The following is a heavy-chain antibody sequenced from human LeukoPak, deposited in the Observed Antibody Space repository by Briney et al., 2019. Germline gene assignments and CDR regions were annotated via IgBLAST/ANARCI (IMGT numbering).Heavy chain of an antibody. J-gene: IGHJ4*02. CDR3: AKDLTPNGGPFDY. CDR1: GFTVSSNY. Sequence: GGSLRLSCAASGFTVSSNYMSWVRQAPGKGLEWVSVIYSGGSTYYADSVKGRFTISRDNSKNTLYLQMNSLRAEDTAVYYCAKDLTPNGGPFDYWGQGTLVTVSS. V-gene: IGHV3-66*01. CDR2: IYSGGST. D-gene: IGHD2-8*01.